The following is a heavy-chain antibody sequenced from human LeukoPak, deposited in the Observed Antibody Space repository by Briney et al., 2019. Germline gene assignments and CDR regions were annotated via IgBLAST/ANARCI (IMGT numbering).Heavy chain of an antibody. V-gene: IGHV3-23*01. D-gene: IGHD3-3*01. Sequence: GGSLRLSCAASGFTFSSYAMSWVRQAPGKGLEWVSAISGSGGSTYYADSVKGRFTISRDNSKNTLYLQMNSLRAEDTAVYYCAELGSYDFRSGYPKHFDYWGQGTLVTVSS. J-gene: IGHJ4*02. CDR2: ISGSGGST. CDR1: GFTFSSYA. CDR3: AELGSYDFRSGYPKHFDY.